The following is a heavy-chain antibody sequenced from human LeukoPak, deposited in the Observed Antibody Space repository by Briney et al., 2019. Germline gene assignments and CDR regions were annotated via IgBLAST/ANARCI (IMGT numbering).Heavy chain of an antibody. Sequence: GSLRLSCAASGFTFSSYSMNWVRQAPGKGLEWVSAISGSGGSTYYADSVKGRFTISRDNSKNTLYLQMNSLRAEDTAVYYCAKRLAVAGRPFYFDYWGQGTLVTVSS. V-gene: IGHV3-23*01. D-gene: IGHD6-19*01. CDR3: AKRLAVAGRPFYFDY. CDR1: GFTFSSYS. CDR2: ISGSGGST. J-gene: IGHJ4*02.